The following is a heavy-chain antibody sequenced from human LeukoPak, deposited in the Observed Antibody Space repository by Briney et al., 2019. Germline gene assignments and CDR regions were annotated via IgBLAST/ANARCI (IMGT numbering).Heavy chain of an antibody. J-gene: IGHJ4*02. D-gene: IGHD3-3*01. CDR2: IYYSGST. V-gene: IGHV4-39*01. Sequence: SETLSLTCTVSGGSISSSSYYWGWIRQPPGKGLEWIGSIYYSGSTYYNPSLKSRVTISVDTSKNQFSLKLSSVTAADTAVYYCARHGNDFWSGYFSGNFDYWSQGTLVTVSS. CDR3: ARHGNDFWSGYFSGNFDY. CDR1: GGSISSSSYY.